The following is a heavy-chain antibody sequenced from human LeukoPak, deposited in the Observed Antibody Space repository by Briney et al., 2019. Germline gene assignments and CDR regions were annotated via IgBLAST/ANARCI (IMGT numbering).Heavy chain of an antibody. D-gene: IGHD3-22*01. J-gene: IGHJ4*02. CDR3: ARDPNDSSGTFDY. CDR2: IYYSGST. CDR1: GGSISSSSYY. Sequence: SETLSLTCTVSGGSISSSSYYWGWIRQPPGKGLERIGSIYYSGSTYYNPSLKSRVTISVDTSKNQFSLKLSSVTAADTAVYYCARDPNDSSGTFDYWGQGTLVTVSS. V-gene: IGHV4-39*07.